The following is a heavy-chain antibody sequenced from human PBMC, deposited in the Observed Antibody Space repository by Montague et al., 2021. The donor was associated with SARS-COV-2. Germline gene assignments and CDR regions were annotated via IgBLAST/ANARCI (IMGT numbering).Heavy chain of an antibody. D-gene: IGHD3-10*01. CDR1: GGSISSGGYS. CDR3: ARGSMVRGGKVYYGVDV. Sequence: TLSLTCAVSGGSISSGGYSWNWIRQPPGKGLEWIGYIYHNGCTYYNPSLKSRVTISLDSSKNQFSLNLTSVTAADTAVYYCARGSMVRGGKVYYGVDVWGQGATVTVSS. CDR2: IYHNGCT. J-gene: IGHJ6*02. V-gene: IGHV4-30-2*01.